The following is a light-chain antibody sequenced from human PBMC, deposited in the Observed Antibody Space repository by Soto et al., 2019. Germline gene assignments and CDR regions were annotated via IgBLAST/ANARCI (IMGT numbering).Light chain of an antibody. Sequence: DIQMTQSPSSLSASVGDRVTITCRASQTISRYANWYQQKPGKAPKLLISGAFDLQTGVPSRFSGSGSGTDFTLTISSLQPEDFATYYCQQLNSYPPWTFGQGTKVDIK. CDR3: QQLNSYPPWT. V-gene: IGKV1-39*01. J-gene: IGKJ1*01. CDR1: QTISRY. CDR2: GAF.